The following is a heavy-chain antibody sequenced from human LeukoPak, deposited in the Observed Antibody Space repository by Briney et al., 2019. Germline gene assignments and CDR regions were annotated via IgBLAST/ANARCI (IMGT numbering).Heavy chain of an antibody. D-gene: IGHD1-26*01. J-gene: IGHJ3*02. CDR2: ISGSGSST. CDR3: ARGGSPPEALGDALNI. CDR1: GFTFSNYA. Sequence: GGSLRLSCAASGFTFSNYAMSWVRQAPGKGLEWVSGISGSGSSTHYADSVKGRFTISRDNAKNTLYLQMNSLRVEDTAVYYCARGGSPPEALGDALNIWGQGTMVTVSS. V-gene: IGHV3-23*01.